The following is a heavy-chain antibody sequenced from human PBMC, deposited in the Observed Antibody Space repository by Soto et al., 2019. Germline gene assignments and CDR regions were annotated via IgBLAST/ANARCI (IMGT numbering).Heavy chain of an antibody. J-gene: IGHJ6*02. CDR1: GGSISSGGYY. V-gene: IGHV4-61*08. CDR2: IYYSGST. CDR3: ARRKVDFWSGYNYYGMDV. D-gene: IGHD3-3*01. Sequence: SETLSLTCTVSGGSISSGGYYWSWIRQHPGKGLEWIGYIYYSGSTNYNPSLKSRVTISVDTSKNQFSLKLSSVTAADTAVYYCARRKVDFWSGYNYYGMDVWGQGTTVTVSS.